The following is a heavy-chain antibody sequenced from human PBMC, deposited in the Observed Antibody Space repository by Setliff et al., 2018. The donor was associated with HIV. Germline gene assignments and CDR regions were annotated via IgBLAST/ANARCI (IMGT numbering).Heavy chain of an antibody. CDR3: ARDRIPKRGYTYREPDFDS. V-gene: IGHV1-3*04. Sequence: VKVSCKASGYTFTSHTIHWVRQAPGQGLEWMGWINTGNGNTKYSQKFQDRVTITRDTSASTGYMEVNSLRPEDTAVYYCARDRIPKRGYTYREPDFDSWGQGTLVTVSS. CDR1: GYTFTSHT. CDR2: INTGNGNT. J-gene: IGHJ4*02. D-gene: IGHD3-16*02.